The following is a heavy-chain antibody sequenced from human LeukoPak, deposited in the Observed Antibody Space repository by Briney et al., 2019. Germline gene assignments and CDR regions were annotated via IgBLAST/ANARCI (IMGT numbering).Heavy chain of an antibody. CDR1: GFTFSSYS. V-gene: IGHV3-21*01. CDR2: ISSSSSYI. Sequence: PGGSLRLSCAASGFTFSSYSMNWVRQAPGKGLEWVSSISSSSSYIYYADSVKGRFTISRDNAKNSLYLQMNSLRAEDTAVYYCAKDDSPGGWLAPADYWGQGTLVTVSS. D-gene: IGHD6-19*01. J-gene: IGHJ4*02. CDR3: AKDDSPGGWLAPADY.